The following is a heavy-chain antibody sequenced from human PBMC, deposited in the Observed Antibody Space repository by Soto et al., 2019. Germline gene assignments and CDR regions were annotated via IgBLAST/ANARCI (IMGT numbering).Heavy chain of an antibody. Sequence: SQTLSLPCAISGDSVSSNSAAWNWIRQSPSRGLEWLGRTYYRSKWYNDYAVSVKSRITLNQDTSKHQFSLQLNSVTPEDTAVYYCARDELRFSRGYYYYGMDVWGQGTTVTV. J-gene: IGHJ6*02. CDR1: GDSVSSNSAA. CDR3: ARDELRFSRGYYYYGMDV. V-gene: IGHV6-1*01. CDR2: TYYRSKWYN. D-gene: IGHD3-3*01.